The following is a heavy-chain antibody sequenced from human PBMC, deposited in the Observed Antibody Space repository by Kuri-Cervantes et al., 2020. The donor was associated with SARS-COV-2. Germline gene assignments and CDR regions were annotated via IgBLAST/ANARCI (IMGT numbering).Heavy chain of an antibody. CDR1: GFTFSSYS. Sequence: GGSLRLSCAASGFTFSSYSMNWVRQAPGKGLEWVSSISRSSSYIYYADSVKGRFTISRDNAKNSLYLQMNSLRAEDTAVYYCARAVVVTAMPFGYWGQGTLVTVSS. V-gene: IGHV3-21*01. CDR3: ARAVVVTAMPFGY. D-gene: IGHD2-21*02. J-gene: IGHJ4*02. CDR2: ISRSSSYI.